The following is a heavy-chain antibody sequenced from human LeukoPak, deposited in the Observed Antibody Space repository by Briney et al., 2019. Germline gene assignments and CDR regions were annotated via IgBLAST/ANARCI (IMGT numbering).Heavy chain of an antibody. J-gene: IGHJ6*03. CDR2: IYHSGST. Sequence: PSETLSLTCTVSGYSISSGYYWGWIRQPPGKGLEWIGSIYHSGSTYYNPSLKSRVTISVDTSKNQFSLKLSSVTAADTAVYYRATIVATLYYMDVWGKGTTVTVSS. D-gene: IGHD5-12*01. CDR3: ATIVATLYYMDV. CDR1: GYSISSGYY. V-gene: IGHV4-38-2*02.